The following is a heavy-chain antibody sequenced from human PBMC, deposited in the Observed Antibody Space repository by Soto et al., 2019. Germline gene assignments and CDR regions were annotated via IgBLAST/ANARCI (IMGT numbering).Heavy chain of an antibody. D-gene: IGHD1-20*01. CDR1: GGTFSSYA. CDR3: ARSLTGTYYYYGMDV. Sequence: QVQLVQSGAEVKKPGSSVKVSCRASGGTFSSYAINWVRQAPGQGLEWMGGIIPIFGTADYAQKFQGRVTITADESTSTAYMELSSLRSEDTAVYYCARSLTGTYYYYGMDVWGQGTTVTVSS. CDR2: IIPIFGTA. V-gene: IGHV1-69*12. J-gene: IGHJ6*02.